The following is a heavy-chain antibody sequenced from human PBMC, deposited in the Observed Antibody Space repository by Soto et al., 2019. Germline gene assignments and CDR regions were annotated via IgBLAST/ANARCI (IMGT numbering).Heavy chain of an antibody. Sequence: QVQLQESGPGLAETLSLTCTVSGVSITTGDYYWNWIRQSPGKGLEWIGNIYYSGRTYYNPSLESRVTISLDTSKNQFSLKLNSVTAADTAVYYCTSFGVASMNWFDPWGQGTLVTVSS. V-gene: IGHV4-30-4*01. D-gene: IGHD3-3*01. J-gene: IGHJ5*02. CDR2: IYYSGRT. CDR1: GVSITTGDYY. CDR3: TSFGVASMNWFDP.